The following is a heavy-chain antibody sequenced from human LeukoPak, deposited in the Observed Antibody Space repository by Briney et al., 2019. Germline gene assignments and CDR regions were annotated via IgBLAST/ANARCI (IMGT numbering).Heavy chain of an antibody. J-gene: IGHJ4*02. CDR1: EFTFSSYA. CDR2: ISGSSGRT. CDR3: ARDDAADGGYLDH. V-gene: IGHV3-23*01. Sequence: PGGSLRLSCAAFEFTFSSYAMSWVRQAPGKGLEWVSRISGSSGRTYYTDSVTGRFTISRDNSKNMVYLQMNSLRAEDTAIYYCARDDAADGGYLDHWGQGTLVTVSS. D-gene: IGHD3-10*01.